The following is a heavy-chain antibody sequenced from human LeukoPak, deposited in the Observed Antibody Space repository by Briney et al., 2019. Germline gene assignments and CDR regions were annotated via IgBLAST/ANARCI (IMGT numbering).Heavy chain of an antibody. D-gene: IGHD4-17*01. CDR3: ARDQTDTYGRPYNWFDP. V-gene: IGHV1-2*02. CDR1: GYTFTGYY. J-gene: IGHJ5*02. CDR2: INPNSGGT. Sequence: ASVKVSCKASGYTFTGYYMHWVRQAPGQGLEWMGWINPNSGGTSYAQKFQGRVTMTRDTSFSTAYMELSRLRSDDTAVYYCARDQTDTYGRPYNWFDPWGQGTLVTVSS.